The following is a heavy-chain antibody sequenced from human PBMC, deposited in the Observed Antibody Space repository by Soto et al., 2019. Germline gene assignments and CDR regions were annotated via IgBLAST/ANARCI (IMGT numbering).Heavy chain of an antibody. Sequence: SETLSLTCAVYGGSFSGYYWSWIRQPPGKGLEWIGEINHSGSTNYNPSLKSRVTISVDTSKNQFSLKLSSVTAADTAVYYCARGRGSTVTTWLNYYYGMDVWGQGTTVTVSS. D-gene: IGHD4-17*01. V-gene: IGHV4-34*01. CDR2: INHSGST. CDR1: GGSFSGYY. CDR3: ARGRGSTVTTWLNYYYGMDV. J-gene: IGHJ6*02.